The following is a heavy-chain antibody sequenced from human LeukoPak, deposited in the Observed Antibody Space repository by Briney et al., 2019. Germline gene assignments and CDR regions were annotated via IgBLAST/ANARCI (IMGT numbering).Heavy chain of an antibody. CDR3: ARTPNYGFWNNYGSLDS. J-gene: IGHJ4*02. CDR1: GFTFSSYA. V-gene: IGHV3-30-3*01. D-gene: IGHD3-3*01. CDR2: ISYDGSNK. Sequence: PGGSLRLSCAASGFTFSSYAMHWVRQAPGKGLEWVAVISYDGSNKYYADSVKGRFTISRDNARHSLFLQMNSLRAEDTAVYYCARTPNYGFWNNYGSLDSWGQGTLVTISS.